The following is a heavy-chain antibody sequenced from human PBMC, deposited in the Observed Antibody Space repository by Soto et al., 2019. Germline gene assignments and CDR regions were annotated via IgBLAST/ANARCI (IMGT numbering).Heavy chain of an antibody. CDR3: ARFSGSYYYAMDV. D-gene: IGHD6-19*01. V-gene: IGHV4-34*01. J-gene: IGHJ6*02. CDR1: GGSFSGYY. Sequence: QVQLQQWGAVLLKPSGTLSLTCAVYGGSFSGYYWSWIRQPPGKGLEWIGESNHSGVTNYKPSLKGRVTISVNTSKNPFPLQLTSVTAADTALYYWARFSGSYYYAMDVWGQGSTVTVS. CDR2: SNHSGVT.